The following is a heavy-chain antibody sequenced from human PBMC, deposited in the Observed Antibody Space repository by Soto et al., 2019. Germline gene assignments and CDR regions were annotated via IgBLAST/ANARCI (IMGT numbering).Heavy chain of an antibody. J-gene: IGHJ4*02. CDR1: GPSINSRNYY. V-gene: IGHV4-39*01. CDR2: LSYSGST. D-gene: IGHD3-16*02. CDR3: GRYLGYTHSSSFAF. Sequence: SETLSLTCTVSGPSINSRNYYWGWIRQPPGKGLEWIGTLSYSGSTYFSPSLKSRVTISVDTSKNQFSLKLTSVTAADTAVYFWGRYLGYTHSSSFAFWARGTLVPVPA.